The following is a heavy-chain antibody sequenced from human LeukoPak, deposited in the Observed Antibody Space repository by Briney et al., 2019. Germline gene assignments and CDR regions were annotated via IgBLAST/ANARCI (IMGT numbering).Heavy chain of an antibody. CDR2: ISAYNGNT. D-gene: IGHD3-3*01. V-gene: IGHV1-18*01. J-gene: IGHJ5*02. CDR3: AREGSHYDFWSGSSFNWFDP. Sequence: GASVKVSCKASGYTFTSYGISWVRQAPGQGLEWMGWISAYNGNTNYAQKLQGRVTMTTDTSTSTAYMELRSLRSDDTAVYYCAREGSHYDFWSGSSFNWFDPWGQGTLVTVSS. CDR1: GYTFTSYG.